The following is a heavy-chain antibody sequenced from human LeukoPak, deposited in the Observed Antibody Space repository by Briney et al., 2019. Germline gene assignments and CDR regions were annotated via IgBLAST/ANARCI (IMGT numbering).Heavy chain of an antibody. CDR1: GGTLSSYA. CDR3: ARDSLISPYYDHVWGSYRSCYFDY. Sequence: SVKVSCKASGGTLSSYAISWVRQAPGQGLEWMGGIIPSFGTANYAQKFQGRVTITADESTSTAYMELSSLRSEDTAVYYCARDSLISPYYDHVWGSYRSCYFDYWGQGTLVTVSS. D-gene: IGHD3-16*02. CDR2: IIPSFGTA. V-gene: IGHV1-69*13. J-gene: IGHJ4*02.